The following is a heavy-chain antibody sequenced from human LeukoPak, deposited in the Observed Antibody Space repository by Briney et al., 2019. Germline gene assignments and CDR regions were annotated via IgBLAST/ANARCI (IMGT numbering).Heavy chain of an antibody. J-gene: IGHJ4*02. V-gene: IGHV4-59*01. CDR1: GGSISSYY. D-gene: IGHD1-26*01. CDR3: ARVQGGATTY. Sequence: SETLSLTCTVSGGSISSYYWSWIRQPPGKGLEWIGYIYYSGSTNYNPSLKSRVTISVDTSKNQFSLKLSSATAADTAVYYCARVQGGATTYWGQGTLVTVSS. CDR2: IYYSGST.